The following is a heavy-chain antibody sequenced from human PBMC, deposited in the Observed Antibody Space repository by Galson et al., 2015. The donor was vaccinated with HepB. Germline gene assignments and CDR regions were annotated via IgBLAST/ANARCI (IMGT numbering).Heavy chain of an antibody. J-gene: IGHJ4*02. Sequence: SVKVSCKASGYIFNNYGVSWVRQAPGQGLEWMGWITSYNGNTKYAQKLQDRVTMTTDTSTNTAYMDLRSLAADDTAVYYCARSLRGIAVAGPQDSWARGPRFTVSS. CDR1: GYIFNNYG. CDR2: ITSYNGNT. D-gene: IGHD6-19*01. V-gene: IGHV1-18*04. CDR3: ARSLRGIAVAGPQDS.